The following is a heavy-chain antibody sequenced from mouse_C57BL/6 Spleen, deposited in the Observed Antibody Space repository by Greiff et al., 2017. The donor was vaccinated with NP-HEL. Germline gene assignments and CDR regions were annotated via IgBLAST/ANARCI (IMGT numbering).Heavy chain of an antibody. CDR2: INPNNGGT. Sequence: EVQLQQSGPELVKPGASVKISCKASGYTFTDYYMNWVKQSHGKSLEWIGDINPNNGGTSYNQKFKGKATLTVDKSSSTAYMELRSLTSEDSAVYYCARYLLYYYAMDYWGQGTSVTVSS. D-gene: IGHD2-1*01. V-gene: IGHV1-26*01. CDR1: GYTFTDYY. J-gene: IGHJ4*01. CDR3: ARYLLYYYAMDY.